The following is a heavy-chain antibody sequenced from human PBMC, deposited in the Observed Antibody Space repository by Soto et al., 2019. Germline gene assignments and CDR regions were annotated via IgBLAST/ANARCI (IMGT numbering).Heavy chain of an antibody. J-gene: IGHJ6*02. CDR1: GFTFSSYG. V-gene: IGHV3-30*18. Sequence: QVQLVESGGGVVQPGRSLRLSCAASGFTFSSYGMHWVRQAPGKGLEWVAVISYDGSNKYYADSVKGRFTISRDNSKNTLYLQMNSLRAEDTAVYYCAKDIVVMWRWGGGNYYYYYGMDVWGQGTTVTVSS. CDR3: AKDIVVMWRWGGGNYYYYYGMDV. CDR2: ISYDGSNK. D-gene: IGHD2-8*01.